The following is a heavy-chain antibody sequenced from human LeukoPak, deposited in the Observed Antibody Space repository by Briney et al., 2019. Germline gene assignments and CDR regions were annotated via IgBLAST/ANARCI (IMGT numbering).Heavy chain of an antibody. CDR2: IYYSGST. Sequence: SETLSLTCTVSGGPISSSRYYWRWIRHPPGKGLEWIGSIYYSGSTYYNPPLKSRVTISVDTSKSQFSLKLSSVTPADTAVYYCARRPYSGSYTRFDYWGQGTLVTVSS. D-gene: IGHD1-26*01. CDR3: ARRPYSGSYTRFDY. CDR1: GGPISSSRYY. J-gene: IGHJ4*02. V-gene: IGHV4-39*01.